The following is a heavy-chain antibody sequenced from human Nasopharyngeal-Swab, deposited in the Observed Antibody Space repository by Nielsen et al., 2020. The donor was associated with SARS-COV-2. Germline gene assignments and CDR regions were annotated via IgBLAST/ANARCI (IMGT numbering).Heavy chain of an antibody. D-gene: IGHD2-21*02. J-gene: IGHJ3*02. CDR1: GFTFSNYA. CDR3: ARVDRAYCVGACGYGVVDI. CDR2: INNNGDVT. V-gene: IGHV3-64*01. Sequence: GGSLRLSCAASGFTFSNYAMHWVRQAPGKGLEYVSAINNNGDVTYYASSLKGRFIISRDNSKNTLYLQMGSLRPEDMAIYYCARVDRAYCVGACGYGVVDIWGQGTMVTVSS.